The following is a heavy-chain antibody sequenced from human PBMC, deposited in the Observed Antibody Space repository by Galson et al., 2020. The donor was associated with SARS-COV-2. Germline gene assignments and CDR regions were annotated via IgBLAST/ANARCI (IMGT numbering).Heavy chain of an antibody. J-gene: IGHJ4*02. D-gene: IGHD5-18*01. V-gene: IGHV3-9*01. CDR1: GFNFNNYA. CDR2: ITWNSDNI. Sequence: QAGGSLRLSCAASGFNFNNYAMHWFRQAPGKGLEWVSGITWNSDNITYADSVRGRFTISRDNAKNPLYLQMNSLTTEDTALYYCAKGLMTHNPQLDSWGQGTLVTVSS. CDR3: AKGLMTHNPQLDS.